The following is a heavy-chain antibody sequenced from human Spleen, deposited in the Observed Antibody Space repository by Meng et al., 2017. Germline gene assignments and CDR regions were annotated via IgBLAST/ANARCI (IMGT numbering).Heavy chain of an antibody. CDR3: AKATVTTKTGPDY. Sequence: GGSLRLSCAASGFTFSTYAMSWVRQAPGKGLEWVSTISVSGGNTYYADSVKGRFTISRDNSKNTLYLQMNSLRAEDTAVYYCAKATVTTKTGPDYWGQGTLVTVSS. CDR2: ISVSGGNT. J-gene: IGHJ4*02. V-gene: IGHV3-23*01. D-gene: IGHD4-17*01. CDR1: GFTFSTYA.